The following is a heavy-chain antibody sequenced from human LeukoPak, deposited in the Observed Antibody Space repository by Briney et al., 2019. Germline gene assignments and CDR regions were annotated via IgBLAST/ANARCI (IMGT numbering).Heavy chain of an antibody. CDR2: INSDESST. V-gene: IGHV3-74*01. J-gene: IGHJ4*02. CDR3: GRQELLWNSSGWYPRNDY. D-gene: IGHD6-19*01. Sequence: SGALRLSCAVSGLTFSSYWMDWVRQTPAKGLVWVSRINSDESSTSYADFVKGRFTISRDNAKNTLYLQMNSLRAEETAVFYCGRQELLWNSSGWYPRNDYWGQGTLVTVSS. CDR1: GLTFSSYW.